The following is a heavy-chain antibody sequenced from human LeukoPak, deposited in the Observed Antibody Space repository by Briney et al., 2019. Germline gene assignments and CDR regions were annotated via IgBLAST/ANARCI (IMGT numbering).Heavy chain of an antibody. CDR3: ARDIEVPPPDAFDF. Sequence: PSETLSLTCAVSGGSISSGGYSWSWIRQPPGKGLEWIGYIYHSGSTYYNPSLKSRVTISVDRSKNQFSLKLSSVTAADTAVYYCARDIEVPPPDAFDFWGRGTMVTVSS. CDR1: GGSISSGGYS. J-gene: IGHJ3*01. V-gene: IGHV4-30-2*01. CDR2: IYHSGST.